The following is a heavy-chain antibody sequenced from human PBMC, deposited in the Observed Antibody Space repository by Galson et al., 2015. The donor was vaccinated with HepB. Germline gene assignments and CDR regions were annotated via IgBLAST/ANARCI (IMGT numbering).Heavy chain of an antibody. D-gene: IGHD3-22*01. CDR2: IYTSGST. CDR1: GGSISSYY. V-gene: IGHV4-4*07. CDR3: ARQGPGSSGYYSIHNWFDP. J-gene: IGHJ5*02. Sequence: SETLSLTCTVSGGSISSYYWSWIRQPAGKGLEWIGRIYTSGSTNYDPSLKSRVTMSVDTSKNQFSLKLSSVTAADTAVYYCARQGPGSSGYYSIHNWFDPWGQGTLVTVSS.